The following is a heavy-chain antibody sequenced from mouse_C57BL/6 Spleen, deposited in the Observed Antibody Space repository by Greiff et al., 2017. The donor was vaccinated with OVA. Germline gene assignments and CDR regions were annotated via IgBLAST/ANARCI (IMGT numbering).Heavy chain of an antibody. V-gene: IGHV1-47*01. D-gene: IGHD1-1*01. CDR1: GYTFTTYP. Sequence: QQSGAELVKPGASVTMSCKASGYTFTTYPIEWMKQNHGKSLEWIGNFHPYNDDTKYNEKFKGKATLTVEKASSTVYLELSRLTSDDSAVYYCARGGSRYYYAMDYWGQGTSVTVSS. J-gene: IGHJ4*01. CDR2: FHPYNDDT. CDR3: ARGGSRYYYAMDY.